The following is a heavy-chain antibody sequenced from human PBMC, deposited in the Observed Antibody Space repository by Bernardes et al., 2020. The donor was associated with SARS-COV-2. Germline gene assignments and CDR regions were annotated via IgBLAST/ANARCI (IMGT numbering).Heavy chain of an antibody. V-gene: IGHV4-59*08. CDR3: ARTRPELSGGYYFDY. CDR1: GGSISSYY. J-gene: IGHJ4*02. CDR2: IYYSGST. Sequence: SETLSLTCTVSGGSISSYYWSWIRQPPGKGLEWIGYIYYSGSTNYNPSLKSRVTISVDTSKNQFSLKLSSVTAADTAVYYCARTRPELSGGYYFDYWGQGTLVTVSS. D-gene: IGHD3-16*02.